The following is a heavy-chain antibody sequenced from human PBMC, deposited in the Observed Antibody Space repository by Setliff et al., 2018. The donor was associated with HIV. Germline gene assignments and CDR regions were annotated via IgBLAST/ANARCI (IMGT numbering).Heavy chain of an antibody. V-gene: IGHV1-18*01. CDR3: AREPPSSNPTLQYAFDL. D-gene: IGHD4-4*01. CDR2: SSPNGNT. CDR1: GSTFVKFG. J-gene: IGHJ3*01. Sequence: GSVKVSCKTSGSTFVKFGISWVRQAPGQGLEWLGWSSPNGNTKNHHKFEGRITVTTDTPTTTAFMELRSLTSDDTAVYFCAREPPSSNPTLQYAFDLWGQGTMVTVSS.